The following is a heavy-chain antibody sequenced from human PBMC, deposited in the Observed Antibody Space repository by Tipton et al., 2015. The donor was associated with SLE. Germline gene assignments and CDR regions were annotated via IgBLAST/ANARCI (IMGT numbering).Heavy chain of an antibody. CDR3: ARDVGPLDGVASGGYFDL. D-gene: IGHD3-3*01. V-gene: IGHV1-69*06. J-gene: IGHJ2*01. CDR1: GGTFSNYA. Sequence: QVQLVQSGAEVKKPGSSVKVSCKASGGTFSNYAISWVRQAPGQGLEWMGGIIPIFGTANYAQKFQGRVTLTADKSTSTAYMELSSLRSEDTAVYYCARDVGPLDGVASGGYFDLWGRGTLVTVSS. CDR2: IIPIFGTA.